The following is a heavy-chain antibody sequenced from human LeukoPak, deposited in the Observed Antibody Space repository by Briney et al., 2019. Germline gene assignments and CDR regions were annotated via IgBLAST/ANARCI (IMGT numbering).Heavy chain of an antibody. CDR2: MYPGDSDT. J-gene: IGHJ6*03. CDR1: GYNFTNYW. CDR3: ARHYCSSASCFEGYYYYMDV. V-gene: IGHV5-51*01. Sequence: GESLKISCKGSGYNFTNYWIGWVRQMPGKGLEWMGIMYPGDSDTRYSPSFQGQVTISADKSISTAYLQWSSLKASDTAIFYCARHYCSSASCFEGYYYYMDVWGKGTTVTVSS. D-gene: IGHD2-2*01.